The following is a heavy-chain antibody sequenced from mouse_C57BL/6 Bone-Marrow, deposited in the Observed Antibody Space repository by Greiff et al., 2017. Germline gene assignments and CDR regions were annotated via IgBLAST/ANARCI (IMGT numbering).Heavy chain of an antibody. CDR2: INPNYGTT. J-gene: IGHJ3*01. Sequence: EVKLMESGPELVKPGASVKISCKASGYSFTDYNMNWVKQSHGKSLEWIGVINPNYGTTSYNQKFKGKATLTVDQSSSTAYMQLNSLTSEDSAVYYCAILYEFDWFAYWGQGTLVTVSA. CDR3: AILYEFDWFAY. D-gene: IGHD1-1*01. CDR1: GYSFTDYN. V-gene: IGHV1-39*01.